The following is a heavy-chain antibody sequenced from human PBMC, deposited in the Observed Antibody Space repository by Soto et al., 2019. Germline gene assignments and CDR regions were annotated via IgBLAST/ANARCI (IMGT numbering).Heavy chain of an antibody. CDR2: IIPIFGTA. D-gene: IGHD3-22*01. J-gene: IGHJ5*02. V-gene: IGHV1-69*01. CDR1: GGTFSSYA. CDR3: ARRVTMIDDP. Sequence: VKVSCTASGGTFSSYAISWVRQAPGQGLEWMGGIIPIFGTANYAQKFQGRVTITADESTSTAYMELSSLRSEDTAVYYCARRVTMIDDPWGQGTLVTVSS.